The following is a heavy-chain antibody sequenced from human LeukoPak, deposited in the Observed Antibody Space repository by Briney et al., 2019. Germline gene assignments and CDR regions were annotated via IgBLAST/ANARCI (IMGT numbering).Heavy chain of an antibody. CDR1: GFTVSSNY. CDR3: ARDKAGYSSGWPKFYYYYGMDV. V-gene: IGHV3-66*01. CDR2: IYSGGST. Sequence: GGSLRLSCAASGFTVSSNYMSWVRQAPGKGLEWVSLIYSGGSTYYADSVKGRFTISRDNSKNTLYLQMNSLRAVDTAVYYCARDKAGYSSGWPKFYYYYGMDVWGQGTTVTVSS. J-gene: IGHJ6*02. D-gene: IGHD6-19*01.